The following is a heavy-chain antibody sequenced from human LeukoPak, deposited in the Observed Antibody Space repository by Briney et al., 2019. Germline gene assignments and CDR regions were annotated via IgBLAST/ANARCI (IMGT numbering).Heavy chain of an antibody. V-gene: IGHV3-20*04. Sequence: GGSLRLSCAASGFTFEEHGMSWVRQAPGKGLEWVSGINWNGGSTGYGEAAKGRFTISRDNAKNSLYLQMNSLRAEDTALYYCAGGDSSGWYFDYWGQGILVTVAS. CDR2: INWNGGST. D-gene: IGHD6-19*01. CDR3: AGGDSSGWYFDY. J-gene: IGHJ4*02. CDR1: GFTFEEHG.